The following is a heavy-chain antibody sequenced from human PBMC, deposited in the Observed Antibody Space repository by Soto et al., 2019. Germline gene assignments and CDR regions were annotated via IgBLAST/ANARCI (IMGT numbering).Heavy chain of an antibody. D-gene: IGHD6-19*01. CDR1: GGSISSSNW. V-gene: IGHV4-4*02. CDR2: IYHSGST. CDR3: ASSGIAVAGGNDAFDI. J-gene: IGHJ3*02. Sequence: QVQLQESGPGLVKPSGTLSLTCAVSGGSISSSNWWSWVRQPPGKGLEWIGEIYHSGSTNYNPSLKSRVTIQVDKSKNQFSLKLSSVTAADTAVYYCASSGIAVAGGNDAFDIWGQGTMVTVSS.